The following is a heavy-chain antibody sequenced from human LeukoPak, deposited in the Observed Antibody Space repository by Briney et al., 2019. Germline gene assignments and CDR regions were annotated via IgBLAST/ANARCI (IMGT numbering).Heavy chain of an antibody. V-gene: IGHV4-34*01. Sequence: SSETLSLTCAVYGGSFSGYYWSWIRQPPGKGREWIGEINHSGSTNYNPSLKSRVTISVDTSKNQFSLKLSSVTAADTAVYYCARGRTNYYYYGMDVWGQGTTVTVSS. CDR3: ARGRTNYYYYGMDV. J-gene: IGHJ6*02. CDR1: GGSFSGYY. D-gene: IGHD1-14*01. CDR2: INHSGST.